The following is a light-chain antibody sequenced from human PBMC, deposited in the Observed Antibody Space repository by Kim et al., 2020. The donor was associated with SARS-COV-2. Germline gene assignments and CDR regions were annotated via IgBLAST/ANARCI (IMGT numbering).Light chain of an antibody. V-gene: IGLV2-11*01. CDR2: DVS. CDR3: CSYAGSYTVV. CDR1: SSDVGGYNY. J-gene: IGLJ2*01. Sequence: GQSVTIACTGTSSDVGGYNYASWYQQHPGKAPKLMIYDVSKRPSGVPDRFSGSKSGNTASLTISGLQAEDEADYYCCSYAGSYTVVFGGGTKLTVL.